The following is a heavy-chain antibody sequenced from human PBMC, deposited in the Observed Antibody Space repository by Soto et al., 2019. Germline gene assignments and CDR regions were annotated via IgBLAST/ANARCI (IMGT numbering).Heavy chain of an antibody. CDR3: ARVPPGIAARGRYGMDV. CDR1: GGSISSYY. D-gene: IGHD6-6*01. CDR2: IYYSGST. Sequence: PSETLSLTCSVSGGSISSYYWSWIRQPPGKGLEWIGYIYYSGSTNYNPSLKSRVTISVDTSKNQFSLKLSSVTAADTAVYYCARVPPGIAARGRYGMDVWGKGTTATVSS. V-gene: IGHV4-59*01. J-gene: IGHJ6*04.